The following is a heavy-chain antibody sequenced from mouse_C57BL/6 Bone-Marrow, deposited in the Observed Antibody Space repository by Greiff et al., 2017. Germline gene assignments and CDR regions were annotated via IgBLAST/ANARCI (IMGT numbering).Heavy chain of an antibody. J-gene: IGHJ4*01. CDR3: ARVVTERDYYAMDY. V-gene: IGHV1-82*01. CDR2: IYPGDGDT. D-gene: IGHD2-2*01. Sequence: QVQLQQSGPELVKPGASVKISCKASGYAFSSSWMNWVKQRPGKGLEWIGRIYPGDGDTNYNGKFKGKATLTADKSSSTAYMQLSSLTSEDSAVXFCARVVTERDYYAMDYWGQGTSVTVSS. CDR1: GYAFSSSW.